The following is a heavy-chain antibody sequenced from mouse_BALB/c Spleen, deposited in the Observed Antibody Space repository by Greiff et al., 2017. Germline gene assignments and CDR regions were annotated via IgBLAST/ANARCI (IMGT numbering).Heavy chain of an antibody. CDR3: TRQDYGSRSWFAY. D-gene: IGHD1-1*01. CDR1: GFTFSNYW. J-gene: IGHJ3*01. CDR2: IRLKSNNYET. V-gene: IGHV6-6*02. Sequence: EVKLMESGGGLVQPGGSMKLSCVASGFTFSNYWMNWVRQSPEKGLEWVAEIRLKSNNYETHYAESVKGRFTISRDDSKSSFYLQLNNLRAEDTGIYYCTRQDYGSRSWFAYWGQGTLVTVSA.